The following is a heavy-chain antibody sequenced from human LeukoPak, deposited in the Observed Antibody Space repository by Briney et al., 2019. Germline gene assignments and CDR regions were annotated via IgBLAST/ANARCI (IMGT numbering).Heavy chain of an antibody. CDR1: GYTFTSYD. D-gene: IGHD3-22*01. CDR2: MNPNSGNT. J-gene: IGHJ4*02. V-gene: IGHV1-8*01. Sequence: ASVKVSCKASGYTFTSYDINWVRQATGHGLEWMGWMNPNSGNTGYAQKLQGRVTMTTDTSTSTAYMELSSLRSEDTAVHYCARRSDDYDSSAYYHWGQGTLVTVSS. CDR3: ARRSDDYDSSAYYH.